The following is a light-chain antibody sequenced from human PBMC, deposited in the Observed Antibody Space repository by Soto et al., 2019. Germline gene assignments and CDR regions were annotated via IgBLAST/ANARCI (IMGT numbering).Light chain of an antibody. V-gene: IGLV1-44*01. Sequence: QSVLTQPTSASGTPGQRVTISCSGSSSNIGANPINWYQQLPGTAPKLLIYNNDQRPSGVPDRFSASKSGTSASLAISGLQSEDEADYYSEAWDNSLYGAVLGGGTKLTVL. CDR3: EAWDNSLYGAV. CDR2: NND. CDR1: SSNIGANP. J-gene: IGLJ2*01.